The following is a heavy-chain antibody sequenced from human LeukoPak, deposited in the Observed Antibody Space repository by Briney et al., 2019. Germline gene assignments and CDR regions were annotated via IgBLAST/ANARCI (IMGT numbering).Heavy chain of an antibody. CDR3: ARRQQNRLGPGGNWFDP. Sequence: GESLKISCKGSGYSFTSYWIGWVRQMPGKGLEWMGIIYPGDSDTTYSPSFQGQVIISADKSISTAYLQWSSLKASDTAMYYCARRQQNRLGPGGNWFDPWGQGTLVTVSS. D-gene: IGHD2-2*01. CDR2: IYPGDSDT. V-gene: IGHV5-51*01. CDR1: GYSFTSYW. J-gene: IGHJ5*02.